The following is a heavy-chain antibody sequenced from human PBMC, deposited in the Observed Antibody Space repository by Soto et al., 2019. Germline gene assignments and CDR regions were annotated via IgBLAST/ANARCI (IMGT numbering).Heavy chain of an antibody. CDR2: ISGSNNNI. CDR3: ASERLCGADCYFFDN. Sequence: GSLILSCAASGFTLRNYEMNLVRQAPGKGLEWISKISGSNNNIYYADSVRGRFTISRDNAKNSLYLQMNSLRAEDTAIYYCASERLCGADCYFFDNWGQGTQVTVSS. CDR1: GFTLRNYE. V-gene: IGHV3-48*03. J-gene: IGHJ4*02. D-gene: IGHD2-21*02.